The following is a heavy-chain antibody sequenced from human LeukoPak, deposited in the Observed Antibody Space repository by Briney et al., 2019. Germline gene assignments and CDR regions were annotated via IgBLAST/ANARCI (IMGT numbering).Heavy chain of an antibody. J-gene: IGHJ4*02. CDR2: ISSSGSTI. CDR3: TRDPYYSDSTGFYSRFDY. CDR1: GFTFSDYY. Sequence: GGSLRLSCAASGFTFSDYYMSWIRQAPGKGLEWGSYISSSGSTIYYADSVKGRFTISRDNAKNSLYLQLNSLRAEDTAVYYCTRDPYYSDSTGFYSRFDYWGQGTLVTVSS. D-gene: IGHD3-22*01. V-gene: IGHV3-11*04.